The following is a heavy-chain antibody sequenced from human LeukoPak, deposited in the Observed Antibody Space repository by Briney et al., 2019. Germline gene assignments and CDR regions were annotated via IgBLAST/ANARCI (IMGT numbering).Heavy chain of an antibody. CDR2: ISSYSSTI. CDR1: GFTFSSYN. V-gene: IGHV3-48*02. J-gene: IGHJ5*02. CDR3: ARDSSGGFDP. Sequence: GGSLRLSCAASGFTFSSYNMNWVRQAPGKGLEWVSYISSYSSTIYYADSVKGRFTVSRDNAKNSLYLQMNSLRDEDTAVYYCARDSSGGFDPWGQGTLVTVSS. D-gene: IGHD3-16*01.